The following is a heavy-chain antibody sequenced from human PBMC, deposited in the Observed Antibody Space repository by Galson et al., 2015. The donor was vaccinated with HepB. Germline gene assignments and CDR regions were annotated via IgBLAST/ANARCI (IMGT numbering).Heavy chain of an antibody. Sequence: QVQLQESGPGLVKPSETLSLTCTVSGGSISSYYWSWIRQPPGKGLEWIGYIYYSGSTNYNPSLKSRVTISVDTAKNQFSLKLSSATAADTAVYYCARLKWVDSDPIRGWFGESRDWYFDLWGRGTLVTVSS. J-gene: IGHJ2*01. CDR2: IYYSGST. D-gene: IGHD3-10*01. V-gene: IGHV4-59*08. CDR3: ARLKWVDSDPIRGWFGESRDWYFDL. CDR1: GGSISSYY.